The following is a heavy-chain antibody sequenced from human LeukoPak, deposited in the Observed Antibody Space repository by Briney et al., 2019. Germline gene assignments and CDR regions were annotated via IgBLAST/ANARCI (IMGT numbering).Heavy chain of an antibody. CDR3: ARDYR. V-gene: IGHV3-7*01. J-gene: IGHJ4*02. CDR1: GFTFSSNW. Sequence: GGSLRLSCAASGFTFSSNWMSWVRQAPGKGLEWVANIKQDGSEKYYVDSVEGRFTISRDNAKNSPYLQMNSLRAEDTAVYYCARDYRWGQGTLVTVSS. CDR2: IKQDGSEK. D-gene: IGHD3-16*02.